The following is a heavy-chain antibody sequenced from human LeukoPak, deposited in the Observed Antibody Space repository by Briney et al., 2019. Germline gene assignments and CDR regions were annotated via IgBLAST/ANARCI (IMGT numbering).Heavy chain of an antibody. CDR3: ARYGYSYGVL. Sequence: PSETLSLTCTVSGGSISSYYWSWIRQPPGKGLEWVGYIYYSGSTNYNPSFKSRVTISVDTSKNQFSLKLSSVTAADTAVYYCARYGYSYGVLWGQGTLVTVSS. V-gene: IGHV4-59*01. D-gene: IGHD5-18*01. CDR1: GGSISSYY. CDR2: IYYSGST. J-gene: IGHJ4*02.